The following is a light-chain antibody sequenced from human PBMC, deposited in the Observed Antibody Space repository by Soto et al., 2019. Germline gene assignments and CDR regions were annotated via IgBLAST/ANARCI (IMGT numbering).Light chain of an antibody. V-gene: IGKV3-15*01. Sequence: EIVMTQSPATLSVSPGERATLSCRASQSVSSNLAWYQQKPGQAPRLLIYGASTRATGIPARFSGSGSGTDLPLPISSLQSEDFAVYYCQQYNNWPPWTFGQGTKVEIK. J-gene: IGKJ1*01. CDR1: QSVSSN. CDR3: QQYNNWPPWT. CDR2: GAS.